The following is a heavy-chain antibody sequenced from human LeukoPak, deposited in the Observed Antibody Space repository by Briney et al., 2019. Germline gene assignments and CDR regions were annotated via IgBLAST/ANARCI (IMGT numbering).Heavy chain of an antibody. CDR2: INPNSGGT. D-gene: IGHD2-2*01. Sequence: ASVKVSCKASGYIFTDYYMHWVRQAPGQELGWMGWINPNSGGTNYAQKFQGRVTMTRDTSTSTAYMELSRLRSDDTAVYYCARDPTSWYSYYYTDVWGKGTTVTISS. CDR1: GYIFTDYY. V-gene: IGHV1-2*02. J-gene: IGHJ6*03. CDR3: ARDPTSWYSYYYTDV.